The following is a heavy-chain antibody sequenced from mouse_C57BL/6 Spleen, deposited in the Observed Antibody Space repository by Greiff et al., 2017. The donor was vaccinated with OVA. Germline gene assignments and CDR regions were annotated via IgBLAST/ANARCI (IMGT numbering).Heavy chain of an antibody. CDR2: INYDGSST. J-gene: IGHJ4*01. CDR3: ARGAQAGAMDY. Sequence: EVKVVESEGGLVQPGSSMKLSCTASGFTFSDYYMAWVRQVPEKGLEWVANINYDGSSTYYLDSLKSRFIISRDNAKNIRYLQMSSLKSEDTATYYCARGAQAGAMDYWGQGTSVTVSS. CDR1: GFTFSDYY. V-gene: IGHV5-16*01. D-gene: IGHD3-2*02.